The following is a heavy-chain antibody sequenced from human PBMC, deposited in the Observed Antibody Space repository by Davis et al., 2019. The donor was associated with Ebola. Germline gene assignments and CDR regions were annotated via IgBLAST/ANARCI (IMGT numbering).Heavy chain of an antibody. J-gene: IGHJ6*02. Sequence: SETLSLTCAVYGGTFSGYYWSWIRQPPGKGLEWIGETSYSENTNYNPSLKSRVTISVDTSKNVFSLTLTSVTAADTAVYFCKGDTYYYYDMDVWGQGTTVTVSS. CDR3: KGDTYYYYDMDV. D-gene: IGHD2-21*01. CDR1: GGTFSGYY. CDR2: TSYSENT. V-gene: IGHV4-34*08.